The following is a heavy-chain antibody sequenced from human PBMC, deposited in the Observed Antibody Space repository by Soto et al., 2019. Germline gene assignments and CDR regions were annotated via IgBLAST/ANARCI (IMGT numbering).Heavy chain of an antibody. CDR2: IIPIFGTP. J-gene: IGHJ4*02. Sequence: QVQLVQSGAEVKKPGSSVKISCKAFGGSFSDYAISWVRQAPGQGLEWMGGIIPIFGTPNYAQKFQDRVTLTAHESTNTAYMERSRLTSEDPAVYYCARDRAPRGWSYLDLWGQGTQVTVSS. D-gene: IGHD2-15*01. CDR1: GGSFSDYA. V-gene: IGHV1-69*01. CDR3: ARDRAPRGWSYLDL.